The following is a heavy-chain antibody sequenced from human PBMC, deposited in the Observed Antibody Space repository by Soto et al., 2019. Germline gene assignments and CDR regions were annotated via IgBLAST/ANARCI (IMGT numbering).Heavy chain of an antibody. CDR2: IIPIFGTA. CDR3: ARRYPKGRPGIAAAGRLYYYYGMDV. Sequence: SVKVSCKASGGTFSSYAISWVRQAPGQGLEWMGGIIPIFGTANYAQKFQGRVTITADESTSTAYMELSSLRSEDTAVYYCARRYPKGRPGIAAAGRLYYYYGMDVWGQGTTVTVS. V-gene: IGHV1-69*13. D-gene: IGHD6-13*01. CDR1: GGTFSSYA. J-gene: IGHJ6*02.